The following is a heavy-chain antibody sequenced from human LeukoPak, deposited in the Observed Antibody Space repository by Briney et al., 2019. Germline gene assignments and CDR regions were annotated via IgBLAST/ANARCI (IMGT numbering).Heavy chain of an antibody. J-gene: IGHJ5*02. V-gene: IGHV1-2*02. CDR3: AAAMIGATDIVVVPAALGIDP. CDR2: INPNSGGT. CDR1: GYTFTGYY. D-gene: IGHD2-2*01. Sequence: ASVKVSCKASGYTFTGYYMHWVRQAPGQGLEWMGWINPNSGGTNYAQKFQGRVTMTRDTSISTAYMELSRLRSDDTAVYYCAAAMIGATDIVVVPAALGIDPWGQGTLVTVSS.